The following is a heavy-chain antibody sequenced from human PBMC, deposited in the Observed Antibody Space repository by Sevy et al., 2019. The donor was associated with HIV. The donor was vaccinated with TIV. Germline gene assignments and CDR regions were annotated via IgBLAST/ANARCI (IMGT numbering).Heavy chain of an antibody. CDR1: GFTFSSYS. J-gene: IGHJ6*02. V-gene: IGHV3-21*01. CDR2: ISSSSSYI. Sequence: GGSLRLSCAASGFTFSSYSMNWVRQAPGKGLEWVSSISSSSSYIYYADSVKGRFTISRDNAKNSLYLQMNSLRAEDTAVYYCARESTIFGAPPFPYYYYGMDVWGQGTTVTVSS. CDR3: ARESTIFGAPPFPYYYYGMDV. D-gene: IGHD3-3*01.